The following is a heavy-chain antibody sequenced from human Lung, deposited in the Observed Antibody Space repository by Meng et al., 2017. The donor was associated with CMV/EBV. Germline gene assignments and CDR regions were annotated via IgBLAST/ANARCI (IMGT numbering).Heavy chain of an antibody. J-gene: IGHJ4*02. V-gene: IGHV4-61*01. CDR2: IYYSGST. CDR3: ARDPRLCSSTSCYGY. D-gene: IGHD2-2*01. Sequence: LXXTVSGGSVSSGSYYWSWIRQPPGKGLEWIGYIYYSGSTNYNPSLKSRVTISVDTSKNQFSLKLSSVTAADTTVYYCARDPRLCSSTSCYGYWGQGTXVTVSS. CDR1: GGSVSSGSYY.